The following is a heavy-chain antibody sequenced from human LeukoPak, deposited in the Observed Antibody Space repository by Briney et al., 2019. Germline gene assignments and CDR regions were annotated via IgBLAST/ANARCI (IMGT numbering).Heavy chain of an antibody. D-gene: IGHD6-19*01. CDR2: IYYSGST. V-gene: IGHV4-59*01. CDR1: GVSISTYY. Sequence: SETLSLTCTVSGVSISTYYWSWIRQPPGKGLEWIGYIYYSGSTNYKPSLKSRVTISVDTSKNQFSLKLSSVTAADTAVYYCAKSARVIAVEIDYWGQGTLVTVSS. CDR3: AKSARVIAVEIDY. J-gene: IGHJ4*02.